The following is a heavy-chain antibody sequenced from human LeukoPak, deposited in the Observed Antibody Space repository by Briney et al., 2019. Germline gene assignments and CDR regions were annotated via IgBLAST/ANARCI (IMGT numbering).Heavy chain of an antibody. V-gene: IGHV3-74*01. CDR2: IKTDGSDT. J-gene: IGHJ4*02. Sequence: GGSLTLSCAASGFTFSHYWMHWVRQAPGKGLVWVSRIKTDGSDTSYADSVKGRFTISRDNAMNTLYVQMNSLRVEDTAVYYCARGLRNDYGDYGPDYWGQGTLVTVSS. CDR3: ARGLRNDYGDYGPDY. CDR1: GFTFSHYW. D-gene: IGHD4-17*01.